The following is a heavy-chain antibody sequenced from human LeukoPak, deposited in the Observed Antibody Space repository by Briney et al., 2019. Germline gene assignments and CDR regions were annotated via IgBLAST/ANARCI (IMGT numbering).Heavy chain of an antibody. CDR2: ISTISSTK. CDR1: GFTFSSYD. J-gene: IGHJ4*02. Sequence: GGSLRLSCAASGFTFSSYDMNWVRQAPGKGLEWVSYISTISSTKYYADSVKGRFTISRDNAKNSLYLQMNSLRAEDTAVYYCARARAVRGVIMFDYWGQGTLVTVSS. V-gene: IGHV3-48*01. D-gene: IGHD3-10*01. CDR3: ARARAVRGVIMFDY.